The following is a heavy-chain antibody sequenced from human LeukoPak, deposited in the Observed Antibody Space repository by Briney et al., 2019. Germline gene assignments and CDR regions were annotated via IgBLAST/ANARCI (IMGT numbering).Heavy chain of an antibody. CDR3: ARQRGGYSRFDY. J-gene: IGHJ4*02. Sequence: PSETLSLTCTVSGGSISSSSYYWGWIRQPPGKGLEWIGSIYYSGSTYYNPSLKSRVTISVDTSKNQFSLKLSSVTAADTAVYYCARQRGGYSRFDYWGQGTLVTVSS. CDR2: IYYSGST. V-gene: IGHV4-39*01. D-gene: IGHD2-15*01. CDR1: GGSISSSSYY.